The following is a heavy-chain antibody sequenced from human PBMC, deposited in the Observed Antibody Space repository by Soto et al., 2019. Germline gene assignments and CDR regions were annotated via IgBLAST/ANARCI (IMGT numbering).Heavy chain of an antibody. CDR1: GGSISSGDYY. CDR2: IHYSGST. Sequence: SETLSLTCTVSGGSISSGDYYWSWIRQPPGKGLEWIGYIHYSGSTYYNPSLKSQVTISVDTSKNQFSLKLSSVTAADTAVYYCARASVRGPPFDYWGQGTLVTVSS. D-gene: IGHD3-10*01. J-gene: IGHJ4*02. CDR3: ARASVRGPPFDY. V-gene: IGHV4-30-4*01.